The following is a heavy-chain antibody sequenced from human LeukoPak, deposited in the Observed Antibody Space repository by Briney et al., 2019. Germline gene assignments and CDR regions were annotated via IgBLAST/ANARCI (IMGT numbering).Heavy chain of an antibody. J-gene: IGHJ5*02. V-gene: IGHV3-30*04. CDR1: GFTFSSYA. CDR2: ISYDGSNK. D-gene: IGHD3-9*01. Sequence: GRSLRLSCAASGFTFSSYAMNWVRQAPGKGLEWVAVISYDGSNKYYADSVKGRFTISRDNSKNTLYLQMNSLRAEDTAVYYCARGKYYDILTGYDENWFDPWGQGTLVTVSS. CDR3: ARGKYYDILTGYDENWFDP.